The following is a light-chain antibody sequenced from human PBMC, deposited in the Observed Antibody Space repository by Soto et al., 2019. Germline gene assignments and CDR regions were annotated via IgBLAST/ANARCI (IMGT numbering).Light chain of an antibody. CDR3: TSYAGGNNV. J-gene: IGLJ1*01. CDR2: EVN. V-gene: IGLV2-8*01. Sequence: QSALTQPPSASGSPGQSVTISCTGTSSDVGGYNYVSWYQQHPGKVPKLIIYEVNKRPSGVPDRFSGSKSGNTASLIVAGLQAEDEADYYCTSYAGGNNVFGTGTKGTVL. CDR1: SSDVGGYNY.